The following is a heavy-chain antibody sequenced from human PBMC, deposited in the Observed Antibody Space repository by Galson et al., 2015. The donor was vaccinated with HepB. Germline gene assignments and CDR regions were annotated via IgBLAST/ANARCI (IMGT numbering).Heavy chain of an antibody. CDR1: GFTFSSYG. CDR2: ISYDGSNK. D-gene: IGHD5-24*01. Sequence: SLRLSCAASGFTFSSYGMHWVRQAPGKGLEWVAVISYDGSNKYYADSVKGRFTISRDNSKNTLYLQMNSLRAEDTAVYYCANERWLQAEYWGQGTLVTVSS. CDR3: ANERWLQAEY. J-gene: IGHJ4*02. V-gene: IGHV3-30*18.